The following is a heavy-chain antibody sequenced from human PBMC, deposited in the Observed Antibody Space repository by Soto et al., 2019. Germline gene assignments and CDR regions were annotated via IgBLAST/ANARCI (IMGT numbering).Heavy chain of an antibody. CDR3: ARGRYYGSGSQLRYGMDV. J-gene: IGHJ6*02. V-gene: IGHV5-51*01. Sequence: PGESLKISCKGSGYSFTSYWIGWERQMPGKGLEWMGIIYPGDSDARYSPSFQGQVTISADKSISTAYLQWSSLKASDTAMYYCARGRYYGSGSQLRYGMDVWGQGTTVTVSS. D-gene: IGHD3-10*01. CDR1: GYSFTSYW. CDR2: IYPGDSDA.